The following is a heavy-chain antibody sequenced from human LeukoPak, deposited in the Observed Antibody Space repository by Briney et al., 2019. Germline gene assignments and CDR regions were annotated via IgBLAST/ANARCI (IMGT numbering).Heavy chain of an antibody. CDR3: AKFEFGF. J-gene: IGHJ4*02. D-gene: IGHD3-16*01. CDR1: GFAFSSYG. V-gene: IGHV3-30*02. CDR2: IHYDSSTE. Sequence: GGSLRLSCAASGFAFSSYGMHWVRQAPGKGLEWVAYIHYDSSTEDYADSVKGRFTISRDNSKNTLYLQMNSLRDEDTAVYYCAKFEFGFWGQGTLVTVSS.